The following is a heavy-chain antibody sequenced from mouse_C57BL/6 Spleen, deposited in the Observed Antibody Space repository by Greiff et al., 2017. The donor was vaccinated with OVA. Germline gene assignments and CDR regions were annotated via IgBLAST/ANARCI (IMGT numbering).Heavy chain of an antibody. CDR1: GFTFSSYA. D-gene: IGHD2-3*01. CDR2: ISDGGSYT. V-gene: IGHV5-4*03. Sequence: EVKLQESGGGLVKPGGSLKLSCAASGFTFSSYAMSWVRQTPEKRLEWVATISDGGSYTYYPDNLKGRFTISRDNAKNNLYLQMSHLKSEDTAMYYCARVYDGYYFFAYWGQGTLVTVSA. J-gene: IGHJ3*01. CDR3: ARVYDGYYFFAY.